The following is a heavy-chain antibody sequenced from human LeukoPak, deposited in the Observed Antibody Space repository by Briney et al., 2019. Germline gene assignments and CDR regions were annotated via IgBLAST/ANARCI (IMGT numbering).Heavy chain of an antibody. Sequence: GGSLRLSCAASGFTVSSNYMSWVRQAPGKGLEWVSVIYSGGSTYYADSVKGRFTISRDNSKNTLYLQMNSLRAEDTAVYYCAKGGREEQQLGGIIFFRYWGQGTLVTVSS. CDR3: AKGGREEQQLGGIIFFRY. J-gene: IGHJ4*02. V-gene: IGHV3-53*01. D-gene: IGHD6-13*01. CDR1: GFTVSSNY. CDR2: IYSGGST.